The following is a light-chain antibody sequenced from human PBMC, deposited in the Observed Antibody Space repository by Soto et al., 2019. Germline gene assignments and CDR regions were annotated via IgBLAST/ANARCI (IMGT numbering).Light chain of an antibody. CDR2: GVA. V-gene: IGKV3-15*01. J-gene: IGKJ4*01. Sequence: EVVLTQSPATLSVSPGERVTLSCRASQSVDYNLAWYQQKPGQAPRLLIYGVATRATGIPARFSGSASGTEFTLTISSLQSEDFAIYYCQQYKTWLTFGGGTRWRSN. CDR3: QQYKTWLT. CDR1: QSVDYN.